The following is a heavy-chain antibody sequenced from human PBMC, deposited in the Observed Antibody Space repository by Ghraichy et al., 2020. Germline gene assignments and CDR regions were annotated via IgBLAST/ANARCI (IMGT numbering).Heavy chain of an antibody. CDR1: GGSISSGGYY. CDR2: IYHSGST. J-gene: IGHJ6*02. Sequence: SLNISCSVSGGSISSGGYYWTWIRQHPGKGLEWIGYIYHSGSTYYSPSLKSRVTISVDTSKNQSSLNLSSVTAADTAVYYCARYCNTVTCYNPYAMDVWGHGTTVTVSS. V-gene: IGHV4-31*03. CDR3: ARYCNTVTCYNPYAMDV. D-gene: IGHD2-2*02.